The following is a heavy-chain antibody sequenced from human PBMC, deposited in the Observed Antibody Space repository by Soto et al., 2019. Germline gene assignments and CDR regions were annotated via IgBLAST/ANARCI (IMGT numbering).Heavy chain of an antibody. CDR1: GFTFSSYD. V-gene: IGHV3-13*04. J-gene: IGHJ3*02. Sequence: EVQLVESGGGLVQPGGSLRLSCAASGFTFSSYDMHWVRQVPGKGLEWVSSITTGDDTSYPDSVQGRFTISRENAKNSLYLQMNNLRAGDTAIYYCARVAQDFGALDIWGQGTTVTVSS. D-gene: IGHD3-16*01. CDR3: ARVAQDFGALDI. CDR2: ITTGDDT.